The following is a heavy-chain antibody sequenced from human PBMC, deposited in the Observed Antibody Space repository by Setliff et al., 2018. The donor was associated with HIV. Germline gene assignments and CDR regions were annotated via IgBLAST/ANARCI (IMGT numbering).Heavy chain of an antibody. J-gene: IGHJ3*02. CDR1: GFTFTNYW. D-gene: IGHD6-19*01. Sequence: GESLKISCGASGFTFTNYWMHWIRQVPGKGLVWVSRINYDRITTSYADSVQGRFTISRDNAKNTVYLQMNSLRVDDTAIYYCAREGATTAGFDIWGHGTMVTVS. CDR2: INYDRITT. V-gene: IGHV3-74*01. CDR3: AREGATTAGFDI.